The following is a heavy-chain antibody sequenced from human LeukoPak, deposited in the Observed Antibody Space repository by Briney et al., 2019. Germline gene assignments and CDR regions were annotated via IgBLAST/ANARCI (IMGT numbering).Heavy chain of an antibody. CDR3: ARGGNIGYDYNAFDI. CDR1: GFTFSTHV. V-gene: IGHV3-48*03. Sequence: GGSLRVSCEASGFTFSTHVMNWVRQAPGQGLEWVSYITRSGTTIYYADSVKGLFTISRDNTKNSLYLKMNSLRDEDTAVYYCARGGNIGYDYNAFDIWGQGAMVTVSS. CDR2: ITRSGTTI. J-gene: IGHJ3*02. D-gene: IGHD3-22*01.